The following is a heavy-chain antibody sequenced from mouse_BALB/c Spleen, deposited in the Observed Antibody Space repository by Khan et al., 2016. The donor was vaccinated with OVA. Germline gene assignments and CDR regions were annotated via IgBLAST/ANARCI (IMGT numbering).Heavy chain of an antibody. D-gene: IGHD2-14*01. Sequence: EVQLQQSGPDLVKPGASVKISCKASGYSFTLYYMTWVKQSHGKSLEWIGRVNLNTGGSDYNQEFKGKAILTVDKSSNTAYMELHSLTSEDSAVYYCARGYDFFAYWGQGTLVTVSA. CDR2: VNLNTGGS. CDR1: GYSFTLYY. V-gene: IGHV1-26*01. J-gene: IGHJ3*01. CDR3: ARGYDFFAY.